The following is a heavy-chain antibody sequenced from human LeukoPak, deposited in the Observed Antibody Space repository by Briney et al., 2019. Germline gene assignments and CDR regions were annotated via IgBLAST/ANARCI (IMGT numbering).Heavy chain of an antibody. Sequence: PSETLSLTCTVSGGSINAYYWSWIRQPPGKGLEWIGYVYHSGSTNYNPSLKSRVTMSVDTSNNQFSLKLSSVTAADTAMYYCASGGYSYGFDYWGQGTLVTVSS. CDR3: ASGGYSYGFDY. D-gene: IGHD5-18*01. CDR2: VYHSGST. V-gene: IGHV4-59*01. J-gene: IGHJ4*02. CDR1: GGSINAYY.